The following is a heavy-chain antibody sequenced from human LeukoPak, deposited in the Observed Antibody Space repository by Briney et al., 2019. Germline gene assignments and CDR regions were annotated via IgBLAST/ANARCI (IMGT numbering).Heavy chain of an antibody. Sequence: PGGSLRLSCAASGFTFSNYGMQWVRQGPGSGLEWVAFIRNDGSNEYYSDSVKGRFTISRDNLKNTLNLQMNSLRPEDTAVYYCARAGSFGGDDYWGQGTLVTVSS. J-gene: IGHJ4*02. CDR2: IRNDGSNE. V-gene: IGHV3-30*02. CDR1: GFTFSNYG. D-gene: IGHD1-26*01. CDR3: ARAGSFGGDDY.